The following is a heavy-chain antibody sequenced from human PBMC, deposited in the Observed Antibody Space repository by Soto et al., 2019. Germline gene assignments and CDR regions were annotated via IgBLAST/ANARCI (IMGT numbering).Heavy chain of an antibody. V-gene: IGHV3-30*18. D-gene: IGHD3-3*01. Sequence: QVQLVESGGGVVQPGRSLRLPCAASGFTFSSYGMHWVRQAPGKGLEWVAVISYDGSNKYYADSVKGRFTISRDNSKNTLYLQMNSLRAEDTAVYYCAKEGSGYYTHYFDYWGQGTLVTVSS. CDR3: AKEGSGYYTHYFDY. CDR2: ISYDGSNK. J-gene: IGHJ4*02. CDR1: GFTFSSYG.